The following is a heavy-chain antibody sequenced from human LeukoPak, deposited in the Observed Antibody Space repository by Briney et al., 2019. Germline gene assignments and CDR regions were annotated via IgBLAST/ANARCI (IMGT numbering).Heavy chain of an antibody. CDR1: GGSISSGGYS. CDR3: ARRGGSADAFDI. D-gene: IGHD3-10*01. Sequence: SETLSLTCAVSGGSISSGGYSWSWIRQPPGKGLEWIGYIYHSGSTYCNPSLKSRVTISVDRSKNQFSLKLSSVTAADTAGYYCARRGGSADAFDIWGQGTMVTVSS. J-gene: IGHJ3*02. CDR2: IYHSGST. V-gene: IGHV4-30-2*01.